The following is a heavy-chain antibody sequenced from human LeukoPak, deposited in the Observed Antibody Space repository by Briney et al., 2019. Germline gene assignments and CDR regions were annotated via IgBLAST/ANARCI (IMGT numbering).Heavy chain of an antibody. D-gene: IGHD3-9*01. Sequence: GGSLRLSCAASGFTFSTYAMSWVRQAPGKGLEWVANIKQDGSEKYYVDSVKGRFTISRDNAKNSLYLQMNSLRAEDTAVYYCARDEEYYDILTGYYPDYWGQGTLVTVSS. CDR1: GFTFSTYA. CDR2: IKQDGSEK. V-gene: IGHV3-7*01. CDR3: ARDEEYYDILTGYYPDY. J-gene: IGHJ4*02.